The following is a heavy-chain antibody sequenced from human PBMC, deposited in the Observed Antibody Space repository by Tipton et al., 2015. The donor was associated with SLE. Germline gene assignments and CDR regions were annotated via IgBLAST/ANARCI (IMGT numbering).Heavy chain of an antibody. CDR2: ISGSGDST. D-gene: IGHD2/OR15-2a*01. CDR1: GFTFSDYV. CDR3: AKAQGVIVPNDAFDF. Sequence: SLRLSCTASGFTFSDYVLGWVRQAPGKGLEWVSGISGSGDSTYSGDSVKGRFTISRDNSKKTLYLQMNSLRVEDTAIYYCAKAQGVIVPNDAFDFGGQGTMVTVSS. J-gene: IGHJ3*01. V-gene: IGHV3-23*01.